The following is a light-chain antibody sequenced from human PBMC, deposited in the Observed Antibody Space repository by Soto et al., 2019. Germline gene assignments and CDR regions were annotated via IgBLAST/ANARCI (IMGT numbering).Light chain of an antibody. V-gene: IGLV2-14*01. CDR1: SSDVGGYNY. J-gene: IGLJ1*01. CDR3: SSYTRSSATLYV. Sequence: SALTQPASVSGSPGQSITISCTGTSSDVGGYNYVSWYQQHPGKAPKLMIYDVSNRPSGVSNRFSGSKSGNTASLTISGLQAEDEADYYCSSYTRSSATLYVFGTGTKLTVL. CDR2: DVS.